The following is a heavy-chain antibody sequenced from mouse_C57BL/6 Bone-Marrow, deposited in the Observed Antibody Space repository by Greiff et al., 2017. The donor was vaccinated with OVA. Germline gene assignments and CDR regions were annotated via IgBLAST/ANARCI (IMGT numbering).Heavy chain of an antibody. J-gene: IGHJ4*01. Sequence: QVTLKESGAELVRPGASVKLSCKASGYTFTDYYINWVKQRPGQGLEWIARIYPGSGNTYYNEKFKGKATLTAEKSSSTAYMQLSSLTSEDSAVYFCARDGYYWGQGTSVTVSS. D-gene: IGHD2-3*01. CDR1: GYTFTDYY. V-gene: IGHV1-76*01. CDR3: ARDGYY. CDR2: IYPGSGNT.